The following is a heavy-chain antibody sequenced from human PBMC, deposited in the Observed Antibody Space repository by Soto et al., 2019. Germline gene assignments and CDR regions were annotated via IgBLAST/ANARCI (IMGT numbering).Heavy chain of an antibody. CDR3: ARDKSSXXXXXNWFDP. D-gene: IGHD6-13*01. CDR2: IYTSGST. J-gene: IGHJ5*02. V-gene: IGHV4-4*07. Sequence: PSETLSLTCTVSGGSISSYYWXGIRQPAGKGLEWIGRIYTSGSTNXXPSLKSRVTMSVDTSKNQFXLKLSSVTAADTAVYYCARDKSSXXXXXNWFDPWGQGTLVTVSS. CDR1: GGSISSYY.